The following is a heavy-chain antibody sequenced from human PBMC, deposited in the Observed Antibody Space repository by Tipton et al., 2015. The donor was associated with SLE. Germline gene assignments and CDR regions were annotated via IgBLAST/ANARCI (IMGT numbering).Heavy chain of an antibody. CDR1: GFTVSYNF. J-gene: IGHJ4*02. Sequence: QLVQSGGGLVQPGGSLRLSCAASGFTVSYNFVTWVRQGPGKGLEWVSIIYDGGSDFYADSVKGRFTISRDTPKNTVYLQMKSQRPEDTAVYYCARDEHGARGRHFWGQGTLVTVSS. D-gene: IGHD1/OR15-1a*01. V-gene: IGHV3-53*04. CDR2: IYDGGSD. CDR3: ARDEHGARGRHF.